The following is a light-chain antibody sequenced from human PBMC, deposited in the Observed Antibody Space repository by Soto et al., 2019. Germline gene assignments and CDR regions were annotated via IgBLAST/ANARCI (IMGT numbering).Light chain of an antibody. CDR1: QSVSSSY. CDR3: QQYGYSPWT. V-gene: IGKV3-20*01. Sequence: EIVLTQSPGTLSLSPGDRATLSCRASQSVSSSYLAWYQQKPGQAPRLLIYGASSRATGIPDRFSGSGSGTDFTLTITRLEPEDFVVYYCQQYGYSPWTFGQGTKVDIK. J-gene: IGKJ1*01. CDR2: GAS.